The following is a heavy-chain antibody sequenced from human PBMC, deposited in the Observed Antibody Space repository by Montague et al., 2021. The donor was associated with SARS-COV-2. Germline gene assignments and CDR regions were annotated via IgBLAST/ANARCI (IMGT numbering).Heavy chain of an antibody. CDR2: IDWDGDK. Sequence: PALVKPTQTVTLTCTFSGLSLKTPGMCVSWIRRPPGKALEWLARIDWDGDKDFSTSLKTRLTVSRDTSKNQVVLTMTNMDPGDTATYYWARTSAYSGSYKEFDYWGQGVLVTVSS. V-gene: IGHV2-70*11. CDR1: GLSLKTPGMC. J-gene: IGHJ4*02. D-gene: IGHD1-26*01. CDR3: ARTSAYSGSYKEFDY.